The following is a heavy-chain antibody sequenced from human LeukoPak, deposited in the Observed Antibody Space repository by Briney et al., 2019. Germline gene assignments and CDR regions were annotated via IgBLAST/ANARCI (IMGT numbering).Heavy chain of an antibody. V-gene: IGHV1-18*01. D-gene: IGHD6-19*01. CDR3: ARALRSGWLVIDY. J-gene: IGHJ4*02. Sequence: ASVKVSCKASGYTFTSYGINWVRQAPGQGLEWMGWISTYNGNTNYAPKLQGRVTMTTDTSTSTAYMELRSLRSDDTAVYYCARALRSGWLVIDYWGQGTLVTVSS. CDR1: GYTFTSYG. CDR2: ISTYNGNT.